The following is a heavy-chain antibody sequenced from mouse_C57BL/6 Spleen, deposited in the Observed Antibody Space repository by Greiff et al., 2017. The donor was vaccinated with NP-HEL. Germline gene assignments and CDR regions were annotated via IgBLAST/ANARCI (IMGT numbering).Heavy chain of an antibody. CDR1: GYTFTSYD. J-gene: IGHJ1*03. V-gene: IGHV1-85*01. CDR2: IYPRDGST. CDR3: ARSEIYYYGSSLWYFDV. Sequence: VQLQQSGPELVKPGASVKLSCKASGYTFTSYDINWVKQSPGQGLEWIGWIYPRDGSTKYNEKFKGKATLTVDTSSSTAYMELHSLTSEDSAVYFCARSEIYYYGSSLWYFDVWGTGTTVTVSS. D-gene: IGHD1-1*01.